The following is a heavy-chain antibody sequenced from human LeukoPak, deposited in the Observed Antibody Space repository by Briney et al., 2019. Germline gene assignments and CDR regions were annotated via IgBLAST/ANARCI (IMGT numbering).Heavy chain of an antibody. V-gene: IGHV3-48*03. J-gene: IGHJ4*02. Sequence: PGGSLRLSCAASGFTFSSYEMNWVRQAPGKGLEWVSYISSSGSTINYADSVKGRFTISRDNAKNSLYLQMNSLRAEDTAVYYCARGLGNLRILDYWGQGTLVTVSS. CDR2: ISSSGSTI. D-gene: IGHD3-16*01. CDR3: ARGLGNLRILDY. CDR1: GFTFSSYE.